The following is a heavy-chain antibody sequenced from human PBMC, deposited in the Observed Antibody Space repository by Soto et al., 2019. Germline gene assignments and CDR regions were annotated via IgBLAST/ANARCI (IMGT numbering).Heavy chain of an antibody. V-gene: IGHV3-23*01. J-gene: IGHJ3*02. D-gene: IGHD3-22*01. CDR1: GFTFSRYA. CDR3: ANMYYYDSSGPGSAFDI. CDR2: ISGSGGST. Sequence: GGSLRLSCAASGFTFSRYAISWVRQAPGKGLEWVSAISGSGGSTYYADSVKGRFTISRDNSKNTLYLQMNSLRAEDTAVYYCANMYYYDSSGPGSAFDIWGQGTMVTVSS.